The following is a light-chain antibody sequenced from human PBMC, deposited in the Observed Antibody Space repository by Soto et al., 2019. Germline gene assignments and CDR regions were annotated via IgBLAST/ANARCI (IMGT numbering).Light chain of an antibody. J-gene: IGLJ2*01. CDR3: NSYTSSSTRV. CDR1: SSDVGGYNY. V-gene: IGLV2-14*01. Sequence: QSALTQPASVSGSPGQSITISCTGTSSDVGGYNYVSWYQQHPGKGPKLLIYEVNNRPSGVSNRFSGSKSGNTASLTISGLQAEDEADYYCNSYTSSSTRVFDGGTKLTVL. CDR2: EVN.